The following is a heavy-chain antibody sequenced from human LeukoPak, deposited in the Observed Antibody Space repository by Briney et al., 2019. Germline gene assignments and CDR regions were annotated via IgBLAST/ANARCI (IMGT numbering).Heavy chain of an antibody. CDR1: GFTFRSYE. J-gene: IGHJ4*02. CDR2: ISSSGSTI. CDR3: AREQTYGDYFDY. V-gene: IGHV3-48*03. Sequence: GGSLRLSCAASGFTFRSYEMNWVRQAPGKGLGWVSYISSSGSTISYADSVKGRFTISRDNAKNSLYLQMNSLRAEDTAVYYCAREQTYGDYFDYWGQGTLVTVSS. D-gene: IGHD4-17*01.